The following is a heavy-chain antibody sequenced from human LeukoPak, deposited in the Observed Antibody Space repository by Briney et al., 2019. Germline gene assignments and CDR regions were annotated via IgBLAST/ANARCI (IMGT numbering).Heavy chain of an antibody. CDR1: GYTFTGYH. J-gene: IGHJ4*02. D-gene: IGHD2-2*01. CDR2: IIPNSGAT. V-gene: IGHV1-2*02. Sequence: ASVKVSCKASGYTFTGYHMHWVRQAPGQGLEWMGWIIPNSGATRFAQKFQGRVTMTRDTSISTAYMELSGLRSDDTAVYYYARDSGYCTTTNCFHPFDSCGQGTLVSVSS. CDR3: ARDSGYCTTTNCFHPFDS.